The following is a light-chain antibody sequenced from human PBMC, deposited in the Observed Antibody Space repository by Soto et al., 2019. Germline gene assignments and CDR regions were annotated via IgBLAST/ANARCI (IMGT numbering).Light chain of an antibody. CDR3: QHYSTYPYT. V-gene: IGKV1-5*01. Sequence: DIQMTQSPSTLSASVGDRVVITCRASQSINGWLAWYQQKPGKAPNLLISDASNLESGVPSRFSVSGSGTEFTLTIDSLQPDDFATYFCQHYSTYPYTCGQGTKLEMK. CDR2: DAS. CDR1: QSINGW. J-gene: IGKJ2*01.